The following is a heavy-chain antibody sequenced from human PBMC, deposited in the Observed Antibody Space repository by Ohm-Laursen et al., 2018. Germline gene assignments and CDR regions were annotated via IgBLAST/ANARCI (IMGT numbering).Heavy chain of an antibody. CDR3: ARAVRNQLVSDY. D-gene: IGHD2-2*01. CDR1: GYTFSTYD. Sequence: SVKVSCKASGYTFSTYDIVWVRQAAGQGPEWMGWMNPNSGNTGYSGDTGYQHKFRGRITMTRDTSISTAYMELSGLTSEDMATYYCARAVRNQLVSDYWGQGTLVTVSS. CDR2: MNPNSGNTGYSGDT. V-gene: IGHV1-8*01. J-gene: IGHJ4*02.